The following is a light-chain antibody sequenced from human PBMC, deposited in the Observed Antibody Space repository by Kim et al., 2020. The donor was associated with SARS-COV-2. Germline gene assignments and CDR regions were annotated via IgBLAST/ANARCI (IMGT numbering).Light chain of an antibody. Sequence: DIQLTQSPSTLSASVGDSVTITCRASQSISSWLAWYQQKPGKAPKVLIYKASSLESGVPSRFSGSGSGTEFTLTISSLQPDDFATYYCQQFKSYPFTFGPGTKVDIK. CDR2: KAS. J-gene: IGKJ3*01. V-gene: IGKV1-5*03. CDR3: QQFKSYPFT. CDR1: QSISSW.